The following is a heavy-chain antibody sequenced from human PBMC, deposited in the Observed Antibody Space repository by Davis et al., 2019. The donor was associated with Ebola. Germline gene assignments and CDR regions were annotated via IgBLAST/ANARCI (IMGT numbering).Heavy chain of an antibody. CDR1: GYTFTSYA. V-gene: IGHV1-3*01. Sequence: ASVKVSCKASGYTFTSYAMHWVRQAPGQRLEWMGWINAGNGNTKYSQKFQGRVTITRDTSASTAYMELSSLRSEDTAVYYCARDWYYYGSGSYYKRSWFDPWGQGTLVTVSS. D-gene: IGHD3-10*01. CDR3: ARDWYYYGSGSYYKRSWFDP. CDR2: INAGNGNT. J-gene: IGHJ5*02.